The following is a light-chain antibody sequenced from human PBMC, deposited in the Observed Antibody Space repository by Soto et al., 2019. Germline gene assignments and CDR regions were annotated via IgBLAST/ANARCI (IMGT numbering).Light chain of an antibody. CDR2: DVS. J-gene: IGLJ2*01. Sequence: QSALTQPRSVSGSPGQSVTISCTGTSSDVGGYNYVSWYQQHPGKAPKLMIYDVSKRPSGVPDRFSGSKSGNTASLTISGLQAADEADDYCCSYAGTYTLLFGGGTKVTGL. CDR1: SSDVGGYNY. V-gene: IGLV2-11*01. CDR3: CSYAGTYTLL.